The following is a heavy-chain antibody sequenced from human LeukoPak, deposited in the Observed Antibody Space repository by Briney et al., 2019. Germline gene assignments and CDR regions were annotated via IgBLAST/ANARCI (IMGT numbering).Heavy chain of an antibody. CDR1: GGSISSSSYY. D-gene: IGHD3-10*01. J-gene: IGHJ4*02. Sequence: SETLSLTCTVSGGSISSSSYYWGWIRQPPGKGLDWIGSIFYSGSTYYNPSLKSRVTISVDTSKNQVSLKLSSVTAADTAVYYCARHGSYYGSAPHYYFDYWGQGTLVTVSS. CDR3: ARHGSYYGSAPHYYFDY. CDR2: IFYSGST. V-gene: IGHV4-39*01.